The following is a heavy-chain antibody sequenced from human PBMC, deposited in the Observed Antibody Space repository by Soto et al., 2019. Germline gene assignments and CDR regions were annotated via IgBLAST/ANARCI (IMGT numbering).Heavy chain of an antibody. D-gene: IGHD3-3*02. V-gene: IGHV3-66*04. CDR2: IYSGGST. CDR3: ARQRPPRAFAFDI. J-gene: IGHJ3*02. Sequence: EVQLVESGGGLVQPGGSLRLSCAASGFTVSSNYMSWVRQAPGKGLEWVSVIYSGGSTYYADSVKGRFTISRDNSKNTLYLQMNSLRAEDTAVYYCARQRPPRAFAFDIWGQGTMVTVSS. CDR1: GFTVSSNY.